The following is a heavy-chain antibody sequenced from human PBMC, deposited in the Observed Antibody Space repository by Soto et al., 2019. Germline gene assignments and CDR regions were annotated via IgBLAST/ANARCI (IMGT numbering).Heavy chain of an antibody. V-gene: IGHV4-4*02. J-gene: IGHJ4*02. D-gene: IGHD3-9*01. CDR2: TSHDGVT. Sequence: KPSETLSLTCAVSSGSIDNVYWWSWVRQSPGKGLEWIGETSHDGVTNYNPSLEGRVTISIDKSKNQFSLKLSSVTAADTAVYYCVRFWPPPYSDALTDYTDAFDYWGQGTLVTVSS. CDR1: SGSIDNVYW. CDR3: VRFWPPPYSDALTDYTDAFDY.